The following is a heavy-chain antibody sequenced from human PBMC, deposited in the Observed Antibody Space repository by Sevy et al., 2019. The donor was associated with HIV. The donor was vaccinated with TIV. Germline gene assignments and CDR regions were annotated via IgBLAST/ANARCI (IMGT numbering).Heavy chain of an antibody. CDR1: GGSLSGYY. J-gene: IGHJ3*02. V-gene: IGHV4-34*01. D-gene: IGHD2-21*01. CDR3: ARDPYDCGGDCYVSGVFDI. Sequence: SETLSLTCAVYGGSLSGYYWSWIRQSPGKGLEWIGQINYIGTTNYTPSLSSRLTISVDTSKNQFSLRLRTVTAADTAIYYCARDPYDCGGDCYVSGVFDIWGQGTLVTVSS. CDR2: INYIGTT.